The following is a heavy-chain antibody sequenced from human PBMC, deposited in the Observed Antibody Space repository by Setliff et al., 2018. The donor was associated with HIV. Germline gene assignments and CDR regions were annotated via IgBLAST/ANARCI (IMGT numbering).Heavy chain of an antibody. CDR1: GGSISSGSYY. CDR3: ARFSTSSGGTFDY. J-gene: IGHJ4*02. Sequence: SETLSLTCTVSGGSISSGSYYWNWIRQPAGKGLEWIGRIYTSGSTNYNPSLKSRVTISVDTPKNQFSLKLTSVTAADTAVYYCARFSTSSGGTFDYWGQGTLVTVSS. D-gene: IGHD6-6*01. V-gene: IGHV4-61*02. CDR2: IYTSGST.